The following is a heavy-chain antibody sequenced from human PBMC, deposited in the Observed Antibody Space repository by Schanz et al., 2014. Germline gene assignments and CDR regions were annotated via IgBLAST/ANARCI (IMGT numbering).Heavy chain of an antibody. J-gene: IGHJ4*02. Sequence: EVQLVESGGDLVQPGGSLRLSCSASGFTFSTFAMHWVRQAPGKGLEWVSAISGGGGTTYYADSVKGRFTISRDNSKNTLYLQMNSLRAEDTAVYFCAKIERNEDWGQGTLVTVSS. CDR1: GFTFSTFA. V-gene: IGHV3-23*04. CDR3: AKIERNED. D-gene: IGHD1-1*01. CDR2: ISGGGGTT.